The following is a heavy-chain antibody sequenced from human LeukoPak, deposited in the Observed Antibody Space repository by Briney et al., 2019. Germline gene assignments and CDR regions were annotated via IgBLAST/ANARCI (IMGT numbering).Heavy chain of an antibody. Sequence: SETLSLTCAVYGGSFSSYYWSWIRQPPGKGLEWIGYIYYSGSTNYNPSLNGRVSISRDTSNNFFSLRLRSVTAADTAVYFCARGRVSSSTWYSTYYYFFYMDFWGKGTTVTVSS. V-gene: IGHV4-59*01. CDR2: IYYSGST. D-gene: IGHD4-11*01. CDR1: GGSFSSYY. J-gene: IGHJ6*03. CDR3: ARGRVSSSTWYSTYYYFFYMDF.